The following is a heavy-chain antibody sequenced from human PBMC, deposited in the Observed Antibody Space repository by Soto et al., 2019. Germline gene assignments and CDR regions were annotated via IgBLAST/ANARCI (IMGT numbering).Heavy chain of an antibody. CDR1: PFTFSSSA. CDR3: VKGPSQGSSVFGPLDF. D-gene: IGHD3-3*01. J-gene: IGHJ4*02. Sequence: SCSDSPFTFSSSAMYWVRQAPGKGLEYVSVISYNGGRTYYADSVKGRFTISRDNSKNTVFLQMSSLRGEDTAVYYCVKGPSQGSSVFGPLDFWGQGTLVTVSS. V-gene: IGHV3-64D*06. CDR2: ISYNGGRT.